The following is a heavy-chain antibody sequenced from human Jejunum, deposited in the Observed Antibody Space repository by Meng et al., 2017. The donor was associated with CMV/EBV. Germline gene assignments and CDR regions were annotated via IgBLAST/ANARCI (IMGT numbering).Heavy chain of an antibody. D-gene: IGHD2-2*01. J-gene: IGHJ4*02. CDR3: ARDCSTNCPFQPRGDY. CDR1: SFSSYW. CDR2: IKSDGSEK. V-gene: IGHV3-7*01. Sequence: SFSSYWMSWVRQAPGKGLEWGATIKSDGSEKHYVDSVKGRFTISRDNAKNSLHLQIDSLRAEDTAVYHCARDCSTNCPFQPRGDYWGQGTLVTVSS.